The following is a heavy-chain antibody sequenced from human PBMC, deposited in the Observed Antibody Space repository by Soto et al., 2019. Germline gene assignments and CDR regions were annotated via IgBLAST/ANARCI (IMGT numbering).Heavy chain of an antibody. CDR3: GSAYYYDSSGYYPRFDY. CDR2: IYHSGGT. V-gene: IGHV4-4*02. Sequence: PAETLSLTCAVSGCSISSSSLWWWGREPAGKGLELIGEIYHSGGTNYNPSLKSRVTISIDKSKNQLSLKLSSVTAADTAVYYCGSAYYYDSSGYYPRFDYWGQGTLVTVSS. D-gene: IGHD3-22*01. J-gene: IGHJ4*02. CDR1: GCSISSSSL.